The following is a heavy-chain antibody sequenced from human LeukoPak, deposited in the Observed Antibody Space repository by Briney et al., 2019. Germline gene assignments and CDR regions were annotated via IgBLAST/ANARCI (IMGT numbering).Heavy chain of an antibody. CDR3: ASVLRTYGTFDY. J-gene: IGHJ4*02. D-gene: IGHD3-10*01. CDR2: IYYSGST. V-gene: IGHV4-39*01. CDR1: GGSISSSSYY. Sequence: PSETLSLTCTVSGGSISSSSYYWGWIRQPPGKGREWIGRIYYSGSTYYNPSLKTRDTISVDTSKNQFSQKLSFVTAAETVVYYGASVLRTYGTFDYWGQGTLVTVSS.